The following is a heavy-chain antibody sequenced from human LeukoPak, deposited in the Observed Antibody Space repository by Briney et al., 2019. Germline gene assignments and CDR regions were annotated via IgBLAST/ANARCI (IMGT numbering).Heavy chain of an antibody. D-gene: IGHD3-10*01. J-gene: IGHJ4*02. CDR1: GFTFSSYW. CDR2: IKQDGSEK. V-gene: IGHV3-7*01. CDR3: ARAGFTFSDYFGSFFDY. Sequence: GGSLRLSCAASGFTFSSYWMSWVRQAPGKGLEWVANIKQDGSEKYYVDSVKGRFTISRDNAKNSVYLEMNSLRAEDTAVYYCARAGFTFSDYFGSFFDYWGQGTLVTVSS.